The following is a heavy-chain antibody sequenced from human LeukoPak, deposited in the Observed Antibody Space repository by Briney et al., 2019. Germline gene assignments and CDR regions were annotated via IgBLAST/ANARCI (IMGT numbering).Heavy chain of an antibody. Sequence: GSLRLSCAASGFTFSDYYMSWIRQAPGKGLEWVSYISSSGSTIYYADSVKGRFTISRDNSKNTLYLQMNSPRAEDTAVYYCAKDGSGGAKNWFDPWGQGTLVTVSS. CDR2: ISSSGSTI. CDR3: AKDGSGGAKNWFDP. V-gene: IGHV3-11*04. CDR1: GFTFSDYY. D-gene: IGHD1-26*01. J-gene: IGHJ5*02.